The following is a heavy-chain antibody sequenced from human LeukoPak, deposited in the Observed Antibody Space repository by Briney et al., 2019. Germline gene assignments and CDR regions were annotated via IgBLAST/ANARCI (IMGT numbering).Heavy chain of an antibody. CDR1: GFTFSSSA. Sequence: GGSLRLSCAASGFTFSSSAMSWVRQVPGKGLEWVSVIYSGGSTYYADSVKGRFTISRDNSKNTLYLQMNSLRAEDTAVYYCAREARSDYYDSSGYFDPWGQGTLVTVSS. V-gene: IGHV3-53*01. D-gene: IGHD3-22*01. J-gene: IGHJ5*02. CDR3: AREARSDYYDSSGYFDP. CDR2: IYSGGST.